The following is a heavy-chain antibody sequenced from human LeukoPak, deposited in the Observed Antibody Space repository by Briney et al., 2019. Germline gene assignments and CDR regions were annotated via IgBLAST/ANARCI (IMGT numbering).Heavy chain of an antibody. CDR1: GGTFSSYA. D-gene: IGHD3-22*01. Sequence: GASVKVSCKASGGTFSSYAISWVRQAPGQGLEWMGGIIPIFGTANYAQKFQGRVTITADESTSTAYMELSSLRSEDTAVYYCARRASSGYYLGYWGQGTLVTVSS. V-gene: IGHV1-69*13. CDR2: IIPIFGTA. J-gene: IGHJ4*02. CDR3: ARRASSGYYLGY.